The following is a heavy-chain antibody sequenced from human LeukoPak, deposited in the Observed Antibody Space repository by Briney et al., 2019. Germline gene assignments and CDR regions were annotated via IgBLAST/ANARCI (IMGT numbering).Heavy chain of an antibody. CDR3: AKSIAVAFYS. D-gene: IGHD6-19*01. J-gene: IGHJ4*02. V-gene: IGHV3-30*04. CDR2: ISYDGSNK. CDR1: GFTFSSYA. Sequence: GGSLRLSCAASGFTFSSYAMHWVRQAPGKGLEWVAVISYDGSNKYYADSAKGRFTISRDNPKNTLYLQMNSLRAEDTAVYYCAKSIAVAFYSWGQGTLVTVSS.